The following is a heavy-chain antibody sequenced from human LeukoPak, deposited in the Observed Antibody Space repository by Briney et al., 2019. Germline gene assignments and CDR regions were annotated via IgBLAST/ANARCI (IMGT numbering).Heavy chain of an antibody. J-gene: IGHJ4*02. CDR1: GYTFPRYY. D-gene: IGHD2-15*01. Sequence: ASVQVSCQASGYTFPRYYMHGVGQAPGQGLEWMGIINPSGGSTSYAQKFQGRVTMTRDTSTSTVYMELSSLRSEDTAVYYCASAAPHFDYWGQGTLVTVSS. CDR3: ASAAPHFDY. V-gene: IGHV1-46*01. CDR2: INPSGGST.